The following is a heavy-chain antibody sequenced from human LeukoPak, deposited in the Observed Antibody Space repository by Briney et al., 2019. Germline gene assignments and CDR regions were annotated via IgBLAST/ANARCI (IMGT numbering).Heavy chain of an antibody. D-gene: IGHD5-18*01. V-gene: IGHV1-69*13. Sequence: SVKVSCKASGGTFSSYAISWVRQAPGQGLEWMGGIIPIFGTANYAQKFQGRVTITADESTSTAYMELSSLRSDDTAVYYCARATVDTAMVSPRSLDYWGQGTLVTVSS. J-gene: IGHJ4*02. CDR3: ARATVDTAMVSPRSLDY. CDR2: IIPIFGTA. CDR1: GGTFSSYA.